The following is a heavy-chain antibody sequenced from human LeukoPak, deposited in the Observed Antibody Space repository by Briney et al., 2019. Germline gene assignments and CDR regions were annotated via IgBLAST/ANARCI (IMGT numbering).Heavy chain of an antibody. D-gene: IGHD2-8*01. CDR2: IYPDDSDT. V-gene: IGHV5-51*01. CDR3: ARLAFSTSAVCFSNYYYSMDV. CDR1: GYSFTSYW. J-gene: IGHJ6*03. Sequence: GESLKISCKGSGYSFTSYWIGWVRPMPGKGLEWMGIIYPDDSDTKYSPSFQGQVTISADKSISTSYLQWSSLKASDTAMYYCARLAFSTSAVCFSNYYYSMDVWGRGTTVTVSS.